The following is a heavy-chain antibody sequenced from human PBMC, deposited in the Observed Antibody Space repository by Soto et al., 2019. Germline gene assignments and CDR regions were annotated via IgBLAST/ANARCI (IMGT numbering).Heavy chain of an antibody. J-gene: IGHJ6*02. V-gene: IGHV1-18*01. CDR3: ARVSDFYYDTDYGMDV. CDR1: GYTFTSYG. Sequence: QVQLVQSGAEVKKPGASVKVSCKASGYTFTSYGISWVRQAPGQGLEWMGWISAYNGNTNYAQKLQGRVTITTDTXTXXAYMELRSLRSDDTAVYYCARVSDFYYDTDYGMDVWGQGTTVTVSS. CDR2: ISAYNGNT. D-gene: IGHD3-22*01.